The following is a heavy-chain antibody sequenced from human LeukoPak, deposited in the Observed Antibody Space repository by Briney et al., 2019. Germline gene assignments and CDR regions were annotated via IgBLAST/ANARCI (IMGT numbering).Heavy chain of an antibody. J-gene: IGHJ4*02. CDR2: ISSSGSTI. Sequence: SGGSLRLSCAASGFTFSDYYMSWIRQAPGKGLEWVSYISSSGSTIYYADSVKGRFTISRDNAKNSLYLQMNSLRAEDTAVYYCARIPIVGAHIDYWVQGTLVTVSS. V-gene: IGHV3-11*01. D-gene: IGHD1-26*01. CDR1: GFTFSDYY. CDR3: ARIPIVGAHIDY.